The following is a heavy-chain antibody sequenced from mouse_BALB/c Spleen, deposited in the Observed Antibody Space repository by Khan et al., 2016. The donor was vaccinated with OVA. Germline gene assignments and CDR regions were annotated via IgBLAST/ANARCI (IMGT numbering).Heavy chain of an antibody. J-gene: IGHJ2*01. CDR1: GFTFNSYG. CDR3: ATSYFYGYYFDY. V-gene: IGHV5-17*02. Sequence: EVELVESGGGLVQPGGSRKLSCAASGFTFNSYGMHWVRQAPEKGLEWVAYISGDSNTIYYADTVKGRFTISRDNPKNTPFLQMTSLMSEDTAMYYCATSYFYGYYFDYWGPGTTLTVS. D-gene: IGHD1-1*01. CDR2: ISGDSNTI.